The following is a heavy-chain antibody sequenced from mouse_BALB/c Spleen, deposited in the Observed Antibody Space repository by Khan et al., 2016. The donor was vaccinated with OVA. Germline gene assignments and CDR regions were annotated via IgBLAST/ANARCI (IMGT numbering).Heavy chain of an antibody. CDR2: INTYTGEP. J-gene: IGHJ1*01. CDR3: ARNGNYWYFDV. D-gene: IGHD2-1*01. V-gene: IGHV9-3-1*01. Sequence: QIQLVQSGPELKKPGETVKISCKASGYTFTNYGMNWVKQAPGKGLKWMGWINTYTGEPTYVDDFKGRFAFSLETSASTAYLQINNLKNEDTATVFCARNGNYWYFDVWGAGTTVTVSS. CDR1: GYTFTNYG.